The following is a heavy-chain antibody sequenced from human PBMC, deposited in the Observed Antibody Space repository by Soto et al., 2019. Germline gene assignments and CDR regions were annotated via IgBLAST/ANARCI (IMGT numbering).Heavy chain of an antibody. V-gene: IGHV4-59*01. CDR3: ARATYLYYGSGSYLYYFDY. Sequence: SETLSLTCTVSGGSISSYHWTWIRQPPGKGLEWIGYIYYTGSTNYNPSLKSRVTISVDTSKNQFSLKLSSVTAADTAVYYCARATYLYYGSGSYLYYFDYWGQGTLVTVSS. CDR2: IYYTGST. J-gene: IGHJ4*02. D-gene: IGHD3-10*01. CDR1: GGSISSYH.